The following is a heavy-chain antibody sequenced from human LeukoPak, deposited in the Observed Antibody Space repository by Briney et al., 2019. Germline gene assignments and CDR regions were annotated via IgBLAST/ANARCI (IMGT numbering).Heavy chain of an antibody. J-gene: IGHJ4*02. V-gene: IGHV4-59*01. CDR3: ARATGTTEIDY. CDR2: IYYSGST. Sequence: PSETLSLTCTVSGGSISSYYWSWIRQPPGKGLEWIGYIYYSGSTNYNPSLKSRVTISVDTSKNQFSLKLSSVTAADTAVYYCARATGTTEIDYWAREPWSPSPQ. D-gene: IGHD1-7*01. CDR1: GGSISSYY.